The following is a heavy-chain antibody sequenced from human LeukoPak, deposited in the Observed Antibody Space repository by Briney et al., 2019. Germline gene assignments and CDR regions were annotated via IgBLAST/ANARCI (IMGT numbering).Heavy chain of an antibody. D-gene: IGHD4-17*01. J-gene: IGHJ4*02. CDR3: ARGGYGDRIDY. CDR1: GYTFIRYY. CDR2: INPSGGST. Sequence: ASAKVSCKASGYTFIRYYMHWVRQAPGQGLEWMGIINPSGGSTSYAQKFQGRVTMTRATSTSTVYMELSRLRSEDTAVYYCARGGYGDRIDYWGQGTLVSVSS. V-gene: IGHV1-46*01.